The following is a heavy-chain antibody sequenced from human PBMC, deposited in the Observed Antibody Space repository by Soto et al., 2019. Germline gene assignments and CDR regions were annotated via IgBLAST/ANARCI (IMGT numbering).Heavy chain of an antibody. D-gene: IGHD2-21*01. J-gene: IGHJ5*02. CDR2: FIPSFPAP. CDR3: ATGEVVPSFPNWLDT. V-gene: IGHV1-69*12. CDR1: GGTIKTYT. Sequence: VRFVQSGAELKKPGSSVRVSCRASGGTIKTYTLSWVRQAPGQGLEWMGAFIPSFPAPNFAQRFKGRLTLTADECTNTGFMEFSGLRPEDTALYFCATGEVVPSFPNWLDTWGQGTHVIVSS.